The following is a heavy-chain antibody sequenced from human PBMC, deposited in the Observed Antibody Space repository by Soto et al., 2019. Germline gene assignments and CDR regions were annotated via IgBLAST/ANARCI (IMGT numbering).Heavy chain of an antibody. J-gene: IGHJ5*02. V-gene: IGHV1-69*13. Sequence: SVKVSCKASGGTFSSYAISWVRQAPGQGLEWMGGIIPIFGTANYAQKFQGRVTITADESTSTAYMELSSLRSEDTAVYYCARLDYYDSSGYPGYNWFDPWGQGTLVTVSS. CDR2: IIPIFGTA. CDR3: ARLDYYDSSGYPGYNWFDP. CDR1: GGTFSSYA. D-gene: IGHD3-22*01.